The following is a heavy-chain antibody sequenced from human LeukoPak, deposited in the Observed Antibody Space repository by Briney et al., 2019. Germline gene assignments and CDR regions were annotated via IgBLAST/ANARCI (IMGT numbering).Heavy chain of an antibody. V-gene: IGHV3-21*01. CDR3: ATGTTVTTNDY. D-gene: IGHD4-11*01. J-gene: IGHJ4*02. CDR2: ISSSSSYI. CDR1: GFTFSSYS. Sequence: PGGFLRLSCAASGFTFSSYSMNWVRQAPGKGLEWVSSISSSSSYIYYADSVKGRFTTSRDNAKNSLYLQMNSLRAEDTAVYYCATGTTVTTNDYWGQGTLVTVSS.